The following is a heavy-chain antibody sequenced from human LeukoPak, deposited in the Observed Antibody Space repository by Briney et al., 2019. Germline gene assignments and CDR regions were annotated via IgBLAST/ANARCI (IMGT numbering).Heavy chain of an antibody. D-gene: IGHD2-21*02. CDR2: IRSKANSYAA. J-gene: IGHJ4*02. V-gene: IGHV3-73*01. CDR3: TNCGSDCGSSRY. CDR1: GFTFSGSA. Sequence: GGSLRLSCAASGFTFSGSAMHWVRQASGKGLEWVGRIRSKANSYAAAYAASVKGRFSISRDDSKNTAFLQVNSLKTEDTAVYYCTNCGSDCGSSRYWGQGTLVTVSS.